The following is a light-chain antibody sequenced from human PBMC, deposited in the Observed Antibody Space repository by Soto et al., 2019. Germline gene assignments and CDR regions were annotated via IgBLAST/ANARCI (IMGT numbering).Light chain of an antibody. Sequence: DIQLTQSPSSLSASVGDRVTITCRASQSISSSLHWYQQTSGQPPKLLIFAASALQTGVPSRFSGRGSESYFTLTVDGLQPDDFATYYCLQTHTTPNTFGQGTKLEI. CDR2: AAS. CDR1: QSISSS. CDR3: LQTHTTPNT. J-gene: IGKJ2*01. V-gene: IGKV1-39*01.